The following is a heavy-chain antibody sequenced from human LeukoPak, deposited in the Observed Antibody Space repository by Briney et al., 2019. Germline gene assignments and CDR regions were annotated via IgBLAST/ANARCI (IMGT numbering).Heavy chain of an antibody. CDR1: GFTFSSYS. D-gene: IGHD2-15*01. J-gene: IGHJ4*02. V-gene: IGHV3-21*01. CDR2: ISSSSSYI. CDR3: ARDLVVARVRNSPDDY. Sequence: PGGALRLSCAASGFTFSSYSMNWVRQAPGKGREWVSCISSSSSYIYYADSVKGRFTISRDNAKNSLYLQMNSLRAEDTAVYYCARDLVVARVRNSPDDYWGQGTLVTVSS.